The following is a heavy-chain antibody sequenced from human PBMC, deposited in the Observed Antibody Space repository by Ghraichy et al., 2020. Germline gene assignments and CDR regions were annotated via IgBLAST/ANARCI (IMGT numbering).Heavy chain of an antibody. Sequence: GSLRLSCVGSGFTFGSYGMHWVRQAPAKGLEWVSVVSYDGNSENYADSVKGRFTTSRDNPKNTLYLQMNSLRDEDTAVYYCAKASRNRGHTGYDFDSWGQGTLVTVSS. CDR3: AKASRNRGHTGYDFDS. J-gene: IGHJ4*02. V-gene: IGHV3-30*18. CDR1: GFTFGSYG. CDR2: VSYDGNSE. D-gene: IGHD2-8*02.